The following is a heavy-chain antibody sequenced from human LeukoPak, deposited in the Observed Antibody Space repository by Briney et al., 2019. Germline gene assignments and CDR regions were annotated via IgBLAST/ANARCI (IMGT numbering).Heavy chain of an antibody. J-gene: IGHJ4*02. Sequence: GGSLRLSCAASGFTFTDYGMHWVRQAPGKGLEWVADISYDGSNKYYADSVKGRFTISRDNSKNSLYLQMNSLKTEDTAVYYCVTEGAAGKRDWGQGILVTVSS. V-gene: IGHV3-30*03. CDR2: ISYDGSNK. CDR1: GFTFTDYG. CDR3: VTEGAAGKRD. D-gene: IGHD6-13*01.